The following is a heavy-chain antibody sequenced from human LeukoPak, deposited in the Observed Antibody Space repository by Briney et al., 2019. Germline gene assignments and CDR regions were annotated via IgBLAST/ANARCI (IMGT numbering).Heavy chain of an antibody. V-gene: IGHV4-34*01. CDR1: GESFSGYY. D-gene: IGHD3-10*01. Sequence: PSETLSLTCAVYGESFSGYYWSWIRQPPGKGLEWIGEINHSGSTNYNPSLKSRVTISVDTSKNQFSLKLSSVTAADTAVYYCARGPSMVRGVIIPFDPWGQGTLVTVSS. CDR3: ARGPSMVRGVIIPFDP. CDR2: INHSGST. J-gene: IGHJ5*02.